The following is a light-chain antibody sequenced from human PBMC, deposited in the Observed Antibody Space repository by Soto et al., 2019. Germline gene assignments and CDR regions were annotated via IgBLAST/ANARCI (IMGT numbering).Light chain of an antibody. J-gene: IGLJ2*01. Sequence: QLVLTQPPSASATPGQGVTISCSGGRSNIGGNSVSWYRQVGGEAPKLLLYSNHQRPSGVPDRFSGSKSGTSASLAISGLQSEDEADYYCSTWDDNVKGLVFGGGTKLTVL. V-gene: IGLV1-44*01. CDR1: RSNIGGNS. CDR3: STWDDNVKGLV. CDR2: SNH.